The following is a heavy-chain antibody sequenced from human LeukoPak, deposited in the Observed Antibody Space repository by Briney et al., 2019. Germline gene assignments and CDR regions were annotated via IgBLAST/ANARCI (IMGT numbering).Heavy chain of an antibody. CDR1: GGSISSYY. V-gene: IGHV4-4*07. D-gene: IGHD6-13*01. CDR2: IYTSGST. CDR3: ARVRRIAAAGSDWFDP. J-gene: IGHJ5*02. Sequence: SETLSLTCTVSGGSISSYYWSWIRQPAGKGLEWIGRIYTSGSTNYNPPLKSRVTMSVDTSKNQFSLKLSSVTAADTAVYYCARVRRIAAAGSDWFDPWGQGTLVTVSS.